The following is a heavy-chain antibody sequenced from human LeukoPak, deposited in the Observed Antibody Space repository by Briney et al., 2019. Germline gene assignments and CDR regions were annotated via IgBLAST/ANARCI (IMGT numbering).Heavy chain of an antibody. D-gene: IGHD2-21*02. V-gene: IGHV4-4*02. CDR2: IYHSGST. CDR1: GGSISSSNW. CDR3: AGAHCGGDCYSGCAFDI. Sequence: SETLSLTCAVSGGSISSSNWWSWVRQPPGKGLEWIGEIYHSGSTNYKPSLKSRVTISVDKSKNQFSLKLSSVTAADTAVYYCAGAHCGGDCYSGCAFDIWGQGTMVTVSS. J-gene: IGHJ3*02.